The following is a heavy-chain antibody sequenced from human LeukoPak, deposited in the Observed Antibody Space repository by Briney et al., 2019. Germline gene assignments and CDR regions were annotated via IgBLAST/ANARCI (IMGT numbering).Heavy chain of an antibody. V-gene: IGHV4-39*01. D-gene: IGHD6-19*01. Sequence: TSSETLSLTCAVYGGSFSSYYWGWIRQPPGKGLEWIGSIYYSGSTYYNPSLKSRVTISVDTSKNQFSLKLSSVTAADTAVYYCAGDSSGWQGFDYWGQGTLVTVSS. CDR1: GGSFSSYY. J-gene: IGHJ4*02. CDR3: AGDSSGWQGFDY. CDR2: IYYSGST.